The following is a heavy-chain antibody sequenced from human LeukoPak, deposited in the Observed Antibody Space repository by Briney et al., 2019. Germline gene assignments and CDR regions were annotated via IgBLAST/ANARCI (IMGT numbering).Heavy chain of an antibody. CDR1: GGSISRYY. CDR3: ARGVSYYDSSGYYNEYFQH. Sequence: SETLSLTCTVSGGSISRYYWSWIRQPPGKGLEWIGYIYYSGSTNYNPSLKSRVTISVDTSKNQFSLKLSSVTAADTAVYYCARGVSYYDSSGYYNEYFQHWGQGTLVTVSS. V-gene: IGHV4-59*08. CDR2: IYYSGST. J-gene: IGHJ1*01. D-gene: IGHD3-22*01.